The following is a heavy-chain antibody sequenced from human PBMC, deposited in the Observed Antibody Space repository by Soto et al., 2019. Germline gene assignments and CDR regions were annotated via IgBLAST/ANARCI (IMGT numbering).Heavy chain of an antibody. CDR3: ARDFGSGKRYFDL. Sequence: EVQLVESGGGLVQPGGSLRLSCAASGFTFSNYNMNWVRRAPGKGLEWVSYISSSSSIIYYADSVKGRFTISRDNAKNSLCPQMNSLRAEDAAVYYCARDFGSGKRYFDLWGRGTLVTVSS. J-gene: IGHJ2*01. CDR1: GFTFSNYN. V-gene: IGHV3-48*01. CDR2: ISSSSSII. D-gene: IGHD3-10*01.